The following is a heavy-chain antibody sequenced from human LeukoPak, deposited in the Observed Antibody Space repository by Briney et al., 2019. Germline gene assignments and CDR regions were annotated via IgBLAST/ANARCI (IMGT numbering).Heavy chain of an antibody. CDR2: FSRDGSDI. CDR1: GFTFSNYE. V-gene: IGHV3-48*03. Sequence: GGSLRLSCAASGFTFSNYEMHWVRQAPGKGLEWVAYFSRDGSDIYYADSARGRFTISSDNAKNSVILQMNSLRAEDTAVYYCARGRHTSPGLYWGQGTLVTVSS. J-gene: IGHJ4*02. CDR3: ARGRHTSPGLY. D-gene: IGHD3-16*01.